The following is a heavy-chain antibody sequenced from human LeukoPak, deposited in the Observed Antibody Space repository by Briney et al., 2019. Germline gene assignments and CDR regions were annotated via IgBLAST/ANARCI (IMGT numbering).Heavy chain of an antibody. J-gene: IGHJ3*02. CDR3: ARDQDYGDYFATFDI. CDR1: GFTFSSYS. CDR2: ISSSSSYI. V-gene: IGHV3-21*01. Sequence: SGGSLRLSCAASGFTFSSYSMNWVRQAPGKGLEWVSSISSSSSYIYYADSVKGRFTISRDNAKNSLYLQMNSLRAEDTAVYYCARDQDYGDYFATFDIWGQGTMVTVSS. D-gene: IGHD4-17*01.